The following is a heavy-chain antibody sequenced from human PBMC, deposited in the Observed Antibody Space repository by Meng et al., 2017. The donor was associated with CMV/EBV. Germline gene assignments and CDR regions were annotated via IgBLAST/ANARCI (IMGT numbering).Heavy chain of an antibody. Sequence: SVNVSCKASGSTFTGYYMHWVRQAPGQGLEWMGWINPNSGGTNYAQKFQGRATMTRDTSISTAYMELSRLRSDDTAVYYCARVGRYFVVLDYWGQGTLVTVSS. D-gene: IGHD3-9*01. CDR1: GSTFTGYY. CDR3: ARVGRYFVVLDY. CDR2: INPNSGGT. J-gene: IGHJ4*02. V-gene: IGHV1-2*02.